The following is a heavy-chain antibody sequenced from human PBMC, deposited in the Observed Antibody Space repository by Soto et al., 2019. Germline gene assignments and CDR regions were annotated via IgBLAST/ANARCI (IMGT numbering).Heavy chain of an antibody. CDR3: ARAEDYGDYDAFDL. CDR2: IYHSGST. CDR1: GYSISSGYY. Sequence: PSETLSLTCAVSGYSISSGYYWGWIRQPPGKGLEWIGSIYHSGSTYYNPSLKSRVTISVDTSKNQFFLKLSSVTAADTAVYYCARAEDYGDYDAFDLWGQGTMVTVSS. V-gene: IGHV4-38-2*01. J-gene: IGHJ3*01. D-gene: IGHD4-17*01.